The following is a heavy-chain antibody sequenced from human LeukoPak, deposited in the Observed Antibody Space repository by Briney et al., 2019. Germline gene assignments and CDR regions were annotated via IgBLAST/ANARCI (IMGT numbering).Heavy chain of an antibody. CDR1: GLTFSNYA. D-gene: IGHD1-1*01. V-gene: IGHV3-23*01. Sequence: GGSLRLSCAASGLTFSNYAMNWVRQASGRGLEWVSGITDSGRKTYYADSVKGRFTISRDNSKNTLYLQMNSLRVEDTALYYCAKVHGVPYWGQGTLVTVSS. CDR3: AKVHGVPY. CDR2: ITDSGRKT. J-gene: IGHJ4*02.